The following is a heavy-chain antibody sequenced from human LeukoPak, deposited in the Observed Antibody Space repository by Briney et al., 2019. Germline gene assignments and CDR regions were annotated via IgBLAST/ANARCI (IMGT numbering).Heavy chain of an antibody. CDR3: VSRDAYKPHYYMDV. Sequence: PGGSLRLSCAASGFTFSSYGMHWVRQAPGEGLEWVGRIKSRNDGAAIDYAAPVRGRFTISIDDSKNTLNLQMNSLKTEDTAVYYCVSRDAYKPHYYMDVWGKGTTVTVSS. V-gene: IGHV3-15*01. CDR1: GFTFSSYG. J-gene: IGHJ6*03. CDR2: IKSRNDGAAI. D-gene: IGHD5-24*01.